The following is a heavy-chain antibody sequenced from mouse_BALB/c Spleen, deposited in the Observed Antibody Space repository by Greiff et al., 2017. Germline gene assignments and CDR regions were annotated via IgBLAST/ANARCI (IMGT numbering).Heavy chain of an antibody. V-gene: IGHV3-2*02. J-gene: IGHJ4*01. CDR2: ISYSGST. CDR3: ARRELRKGAMDY. Sequence: QLQQPGPGLVKPSQSLSLTCTVTGYSITSDYAWNWIRQFPGNKLEWMGYISYSGSTSYNPSLKSRISITRDTSKNQFFLQLNSVTTEDTATYYCARRELRKGAMDYWGQGTSVTVSS. D-gene: IGHD1-1*01. CDR1: GYSITSDYA.